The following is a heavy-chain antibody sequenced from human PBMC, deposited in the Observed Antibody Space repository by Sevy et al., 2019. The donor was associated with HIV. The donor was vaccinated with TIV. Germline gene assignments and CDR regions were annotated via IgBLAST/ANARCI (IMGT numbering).Heavy chain of an antibody. D-gene: IGHD4-17*01. CDR1: GFTFSSYV. CDR3: VRDWTVPDY. J-gene: IGHJ4*02. Sequence: GGSLRLSCAASGFTFSSYVMHRVRQAPGKGLEWVAVILYDGSNKYYADSVKGRFTISRDNSKNTLYLQMSSLRAEDTAVYYCVRDWTVPDYWGQGTLVTVSS. CDR2: ILYDGSNK. V-gene: IGHV3-30-3*01.